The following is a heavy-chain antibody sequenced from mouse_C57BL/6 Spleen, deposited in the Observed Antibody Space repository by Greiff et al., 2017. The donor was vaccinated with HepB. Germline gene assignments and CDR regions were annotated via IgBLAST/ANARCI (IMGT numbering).Heavy chain of an antibody. D-gene: IGHD2-10*01. CDR1: GYTFTSYG. CDR2: IYPRSGNT. CDR3: ARQSLLGHAMDY. J-gene: IGHJ4*01. Sequence: VQVVESGAEPARPGASVKLSCKASGYTFTSYGISWVKQRTGQGLEWIGEIYPRSGNTYYNEKFKGKATLTADKSSSTAYMELRSLTSEDSAVYFCARQSLLGHAMDYWGQGTSVTVSS. V-gene: IGHV1-81*01.